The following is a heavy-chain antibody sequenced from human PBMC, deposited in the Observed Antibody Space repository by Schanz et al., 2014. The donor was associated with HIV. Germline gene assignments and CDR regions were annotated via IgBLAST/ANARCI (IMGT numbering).Heavy chain of an antibody. CDR3: AREPSFSGLDV. V-gene: IGHV1-2*02. CDR2: FNPNSGGR. CDR1: GGTFSSSA. D-gene: IGHD6-6*01. Sequence: QVQLLQSGAEVKKPGSSVKVSCKASGGTFSSSAISWVRQAPGQGLEWMGWFNPNSGGRIYPQKFEGRVTMTRDTSISTAYMELSSLRYDDTAVYYCAREPSFSGLDVWGQGTTVIVSS. J-gene: IGHJ6*02.